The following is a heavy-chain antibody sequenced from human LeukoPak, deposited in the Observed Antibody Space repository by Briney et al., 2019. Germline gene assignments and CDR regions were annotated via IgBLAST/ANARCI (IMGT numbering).Heavy chain of an antibody. V-gene: IGHV3-49*03. Sequence: GGSLRLSCTASGFTFGDYAMSWFRQAPGKGLEWVGFIRSKAYGGTTEYAASVKGRFTISRDDSKSIAYLQMNSLKTEDTAVYYCTRVGSGSYWIFHRFDYWGQGTLVTVSS. CDR3: TRVGSGSYWIFHRFDY. CDR1: GFTFGDYA. CDR2: IRSKAYGGTT. D-gene: IGHD1-26*01. J-gene: IGHJ4*02.